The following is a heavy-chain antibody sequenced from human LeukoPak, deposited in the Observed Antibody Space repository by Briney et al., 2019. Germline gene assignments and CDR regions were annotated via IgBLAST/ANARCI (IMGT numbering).Heavy chain of an antibody. J-gene: IGHJ6*03. CDR3: ARDHEIAVARMGYMDV. CDR1: GFTFSSYA. V-gene: IGHV1-69*06. Sequence: PGGSLRLSCAASGFTFSSYAISWVRQAPGQGLEWMGGIIPIFGTANYAQKFQGRVTITADKSTSTAYMELSSLRSEDTAVYYCARDHEIAVARMGYMDVWGKGTTVTVSS. CDR2: IIPIFGTA. D-gene: IGHD6-19*01.